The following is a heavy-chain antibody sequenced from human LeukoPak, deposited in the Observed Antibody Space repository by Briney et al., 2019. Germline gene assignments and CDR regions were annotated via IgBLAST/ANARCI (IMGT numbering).Heavy chain of an antibody. Sequence: PGGSLRLPCAASGFTFNSYSMTWVRQAPGKGLEWVSAISSDGGDPYYADPVKGRFTISRDNSKNTLYLQMTSLRAEDTAVYYCVNGAGGPWCTSPTCYRWGPGTLVTVSS. J-gene: IGHJ4*02. V-gene: IGHV3-23*01. CDR1: GFTFNSYS. D-gene: IGHD2-2*01. CDR2: ISSDGGDP. CDR3: VNGAGGPWCTSPTCYR.